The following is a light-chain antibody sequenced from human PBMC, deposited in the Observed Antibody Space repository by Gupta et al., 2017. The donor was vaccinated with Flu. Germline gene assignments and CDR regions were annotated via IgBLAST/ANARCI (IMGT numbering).Light chain of an antibody. J-gene: IGLJ2*01. Sequence: QFVLTQSPTASASLGASVNLTCTLSSGHSSYAIAWHQQQPEKRPRYLMKVNSDGSHSKGDGIPDRFSGSSSGAERYLTISSRQSEDEADYYCQTWGTGGVFGGGTKLTVL. V-gene: IGLV4-69*02. CDR1: SGHSSYA. CDR3: QTWGTGGV. CDR2: VNSDGSH.